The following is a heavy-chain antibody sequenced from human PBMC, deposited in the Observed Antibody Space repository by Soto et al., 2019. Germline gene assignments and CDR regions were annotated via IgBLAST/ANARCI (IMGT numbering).Heavy chain of an antibody. Sequence: QVQLVQSGPEVTKPGASVKVSCKTSGYSFFAFGLSWVRQVPGQGLEWLGWSVPDSGNTVYARNFQDRLTITTDRSTDTSYMQLRSLTADDTARYYCARVAGHGSASRYFDSWGQGTLVSVSS. CDR3: ARVAGHGSASRYFDS. J-gene: IGHJ4*02. V-gene: IGHV1-18*01. CDR2: SVPDSGNT. D-gene: IGHD2-2*01. CDR1: GYSFFAFG.